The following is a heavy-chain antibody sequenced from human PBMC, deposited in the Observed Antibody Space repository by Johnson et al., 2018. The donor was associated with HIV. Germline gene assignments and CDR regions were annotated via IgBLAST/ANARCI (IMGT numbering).Heavy chain of an antibody. CDR3: ATFDAFDI. Sequence: YADSVKGRFTISRDNARKSLYLQMNSLRAEDTALYYCATFDAFDIWGQGTMVTVSS. J-gene: IGHJ3*02. V-gene: IGHV3-20*03.